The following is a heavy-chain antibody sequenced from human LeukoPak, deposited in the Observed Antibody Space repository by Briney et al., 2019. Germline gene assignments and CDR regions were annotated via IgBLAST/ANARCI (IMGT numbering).Heavy chain of an antibody. V-gene: IGHV4-39*07. CDR2: IYYSGST. Sequence: SETLSLTCTVSGGSISSSSYYWGWIRQPPGKGLEWIGSIYYSGSTYYNPSLKSRVTISVDTSKNQFSLKLSSVTAADTAVYYCARATLAAAGTEDWGQGTLVTVSS. CDR3: ARATLAAAGTED. CDR1: GGSISSSSYY. D-gene: IGHD6-13*01. J-gene: IGHJ4*02.